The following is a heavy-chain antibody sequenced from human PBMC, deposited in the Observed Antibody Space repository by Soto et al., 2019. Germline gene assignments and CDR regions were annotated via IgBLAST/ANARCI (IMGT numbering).Heavy chain of an antibody. CDR2: IIPIFGTA. J-gene: IGHJ5*01. D-gene: IGHD3-3*01. CDR3: ARDYDFWSGYSHLNWFDY. V-gene: IGHV1-69*13. CDR1: GGTFSSYA. Sequence: SVKVSCKASGGTFSSYAISWVRQAPGQGLEWMGGIIPIFGTANYAQKFQGRVTITADESTSTAYMELSSLRSEDTAVYYCARDYDFWSGYSHLNWFDYWGQGALVTVSS.